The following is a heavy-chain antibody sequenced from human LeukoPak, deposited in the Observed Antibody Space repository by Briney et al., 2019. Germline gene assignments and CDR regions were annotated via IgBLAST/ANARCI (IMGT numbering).Heavy chain of an antibody. CDR2: ISSSGSTL. D-gene: IGHD6-13*01. V-gene: IGHV3-48*03. J-gene: IGHJ4*02. CDR1: GLTSSGYE. CDR3: ARGGIAAAGSFDY. Sequence: PGGSLRLSCAASGLTSSGYEMNWVRQAPGKGLEWVSCISSSGSTLYYADSVKGRYTISRDNAKNSLYLQMNSLRAEDTAVYYCARGGIAAAGSFDYWGQGTLVTVSS.